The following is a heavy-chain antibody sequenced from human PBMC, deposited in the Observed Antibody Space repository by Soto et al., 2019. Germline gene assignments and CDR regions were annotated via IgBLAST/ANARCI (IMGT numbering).Heavy chain of an antibody. D-gene: IGHD4-17*01. CDR3: ARETRTTTVTTGWFDP. CDR2: INPNSGGT. V-gene: IGHV1-2*02. J-gene: IGHJ5*02. Sequence: ASVKVSCKASGYTFTGYYMHWVRQAPGQGLQWMGWINPNSGGTNYAQKFQGRVTMTRDTSISTAYMELSRLRSDDTAVYYCARETRTTTVTTGWFDPWGQGTLVTVSS. CDR1: GYTFTGYY.